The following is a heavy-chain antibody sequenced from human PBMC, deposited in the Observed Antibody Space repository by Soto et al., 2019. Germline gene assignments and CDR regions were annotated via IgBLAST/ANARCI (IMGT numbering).Heavy chain of an antibody. CDR3: ARVSGSPRWFDP. CDR1: GGSFSGYY. V-gene: IGHV4-34*01. CDR2: INHSGST. J-gene: IGHJ5*02. Sequence: SETLSLTCAVYGGSFSGYYWSWIRQPPGKGLEWIGEINHSGSTNYNPSLKSRVTISVDTSKNQFSLKLSSVTAADTAVYYCARVSGSPRWFDPWGQGTLVTVSS.